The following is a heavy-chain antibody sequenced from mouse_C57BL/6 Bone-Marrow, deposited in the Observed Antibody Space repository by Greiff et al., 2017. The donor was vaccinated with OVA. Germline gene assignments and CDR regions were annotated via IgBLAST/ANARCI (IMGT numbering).Heavy chain of an antibody. Sequence: EVQLQQSGPVLVKPGASVKMSCKASGYTFTDYYMNWVKQSHGKSLEWIGVINPYNGGTSYNQKFKGKATLTVDKSSSTAYMELNSLTSEDSAVYYCARPLWDYYAMDYWGQGTSVTVSS. CDR2: INPYNGGT. J-gene: IGHJ4*01. CDR1: GYTFTDYY. D-gene: IGHD1-1*02. V-gene: IGHV1-19*01. CDR3: ARPLWDYYAMDY.